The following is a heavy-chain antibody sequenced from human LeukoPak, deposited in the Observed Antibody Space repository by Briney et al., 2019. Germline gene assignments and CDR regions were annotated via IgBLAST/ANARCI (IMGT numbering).Heavy chain of an antibody. CDR2: ISHDGSVK. V-gene: IGHV3-30*18. CDR1: GFTFNNYG. Sequence: GGSLRLSCAASGFTFNNYGMRWFRQTPGKGLEGVTVISHDGSVKHYADSVKGRFTISRDTSKNTVYLQMNSLRPEDTAVYYCAKEGTTYSSTWFDSWGQGTLVTVSS. J-gene: IGHJ5*01. D-gene: IGHD6-19*01. CDR3: AKEGTTYSSTWFDS.